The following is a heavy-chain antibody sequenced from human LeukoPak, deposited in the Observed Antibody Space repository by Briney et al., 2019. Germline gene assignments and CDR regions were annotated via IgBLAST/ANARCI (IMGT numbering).Heavy chain of an antibody. D-gene: IGHD6-19*01. CDR1: GFTFSSYS. Sequence: GGSLRLSCAASGFTFSSYSMNWVRQAPGKGLEWVSAISGSGGSTYYADSVKGRFTISRDNSKNTLYLQMNSLRAEDTALYYCAKTGRALIAVAGFGSYFDYWGQGTLVTVSS. CDR2: ISGSGGST. J-gene: IGHJ4*02. CDR3: AKTGRALIAVAGFGSYFDY. V-gene: IGHV3-23*01.